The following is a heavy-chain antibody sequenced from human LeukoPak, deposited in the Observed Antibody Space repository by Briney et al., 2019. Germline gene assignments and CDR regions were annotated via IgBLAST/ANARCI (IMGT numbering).Heavy chain of an antibody. CDR3: ARVGLVDNEYGFYFYMDV. J-gene: IGHJ6*03. V-gene: IGHV1-18*01. CDR2: ISGYNGNT. Sequence: ASVKVSCKPSGYTFSDYGITWVRQAPGQGIEWMGWISGYNGNTNYAESLQGRVTMTMDTSTSTAYMDLRSLRSDDTAVYYCARVGLVDNEYGFYFYMDVWGKGTTVIVSS. D-gene: IGHD4/OR15-4a*01. CDR1: GYTFSDYG.